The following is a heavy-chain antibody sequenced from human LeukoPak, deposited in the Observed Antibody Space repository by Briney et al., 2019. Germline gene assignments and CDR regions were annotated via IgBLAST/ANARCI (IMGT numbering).Heavy chain of an antibody. D-gene: IGHD3-10*02. CDR2: IRSKALYGTS. J-gene: IGHJ4*02. Sequence: QPGRSLRLSCSGSGFRFRGYALSWVRQAPGKGLEWVGFIRSKALYGTSEYAASVEGRFAISRDDSNNIVYLHMISTETEDTAVYFCVRESVRDYYFDFWGQGTLVTVSS. V-gene: IGHV3-49*04. CDR3: VRESVRDYYFDF. CDR1: GFRFRGYA.